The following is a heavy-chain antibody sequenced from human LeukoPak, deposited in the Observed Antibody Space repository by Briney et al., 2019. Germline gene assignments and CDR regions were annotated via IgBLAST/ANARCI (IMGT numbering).Heavy chain of an antibody. CDR2: ISYDGSNR. CDR1: GFTFSSSG. D-gene: IGHD5-12*01. J-gene: IGHJ4*02. Sequence: GGSLRLSCAACGFTFSSSGMHWVRQAPGKGLEWVAFISYDGSNRYYADSVKGRFTISRDNSKNTLYLQMNSLRAEDTAVYYCAKETRGSYSDYWGQGTLVTVSS. V-gene: IGHV3-30*02. CDR3: AKETRGSYSDY.